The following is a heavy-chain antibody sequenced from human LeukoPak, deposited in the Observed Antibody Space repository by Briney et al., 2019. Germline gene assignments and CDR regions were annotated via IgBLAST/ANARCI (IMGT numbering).Heavy chain of an antibody. J-gene: IGHJ5*02. V-gene: IGHV4-31*03. Sequence: KPSETLSLTCTVSGGSISSGDYYWSWIRQHPGKGLEWIGYIYYSGSTYYNPSLKSRVTISVDTSKNQFSLKLSSVTAADTAVYYCARAGWELQDGWFDPWGQGTLVTVSS. CDR3: ARAGWELQDGWFDP. CDR2: IYYSGST. D-gene: IGHD1-26*01. CDR1: GGSISSGDYY.